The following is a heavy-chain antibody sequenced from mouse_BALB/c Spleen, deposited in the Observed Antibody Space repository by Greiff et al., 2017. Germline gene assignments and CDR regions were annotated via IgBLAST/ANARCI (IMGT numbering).Heavy chain of an antibody. Sequence: VQLVESGPGLVAPSQSLSITCTVSGFSLTGYGVNWVRQPPGKGLEWLGVIWRGGSTDYNAAFMSRLSITKDNSKSQVFFKMNSLQADDTAIYYCASYYRYDEGHYYAMDYWGQGTSVTVSS. D-gene: IGHD2-14*01. J-gene: IGHJ4*01. CDR3: ASYYRYDEGHYYAMDY. V-gene: IGHV2-5*01. CDR2: IWRGGST. CDR1: GFSLTGYG.